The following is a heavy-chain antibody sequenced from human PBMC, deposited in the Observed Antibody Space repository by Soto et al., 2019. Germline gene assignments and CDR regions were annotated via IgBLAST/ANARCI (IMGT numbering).Heavy chain of an antibody. CDR3: ARGGPVDYGDPHDQYYFDY. CDR2: IIPIFGTA. Sequence: ASVKVSCKASGGTFSSYAISWVRQAPGQGLEWMGGIIPIFGTANYAQKFQGRVTITADKSTSTAYMELSSLRSEDTAVYYCARGGPVDYGDPHDQYYFDYWGQGTLVTVSS. V-gene: IGHV1-69*06. CDR1: GGTFSSYA. D-gene: IGHD4-17*01. J-gene: IGHJ4*02.